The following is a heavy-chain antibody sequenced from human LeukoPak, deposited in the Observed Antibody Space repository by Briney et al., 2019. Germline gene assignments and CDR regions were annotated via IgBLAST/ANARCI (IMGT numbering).Heavy chain of an antibody. V-gene: IGHV4-4*07. D-gene: IGHD3-10*01. CDR2: IYTDGST. CDR3: ARRHYYGSGSYYYYMDV. Sequence: SETLSLTCTVSGDSISSYYWSWIRQPAGQGLEWIGRIYTDGSTSYNPSLKSRVTVSVDTSKNQFSLKLDSVTAADTAVYYCARRHYYGSGSYYYYMDVWGKGTTVTVSS. CDR1: GDSISSYY. J-gene: IGHJ6*03.